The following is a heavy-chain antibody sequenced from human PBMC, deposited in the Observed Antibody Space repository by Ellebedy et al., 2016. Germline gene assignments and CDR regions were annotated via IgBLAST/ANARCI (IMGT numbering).Heavy chain of an antibody. CDR1: GFSVSGDY. Sequence: GGSLRLSXAVFGFSVSGDYMTWVRQAPGKGLEWVSVIYSGGNTYHADSVKGRFTISRDNSKNIVNLQMISLRAEDTAVYYCARGFTMVRGINTHYCGMDVWGLGTTVTVSS. J-gene: IGHJ6*02. V-gene: IGHV3-53*01. D-gene: IGHD3-10*01. CDR3: ARGFTMVRGINTHYCGMDV. CDR2: IYSGGNT.